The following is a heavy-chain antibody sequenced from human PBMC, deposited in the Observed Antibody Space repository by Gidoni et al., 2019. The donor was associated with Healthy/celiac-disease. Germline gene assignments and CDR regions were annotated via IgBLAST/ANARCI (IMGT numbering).Heavy chain of an antibody. J-gene: IGHJ6*03. V-gene: IGHV4-34*01. D-gene: IGHD1-1*01. CDR1: GGSFSGYY. CDR2: INHSGST. CDR3: ARYIRNMDV. Sequence: QVQLQQWGAGLWKPSETLSLTCAVYGGSFSGYYWSWIRQPPVKGLAWSGEINHSGSTNYNPSLKSRVTISVDTSKNQFSLKLSSVTAADPAVYYCARYIRNMDVWGKGTTVTVSS.